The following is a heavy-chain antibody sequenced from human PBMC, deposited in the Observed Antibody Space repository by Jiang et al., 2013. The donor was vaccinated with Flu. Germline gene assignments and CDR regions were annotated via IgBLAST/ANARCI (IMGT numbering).Heavy chain of an antibody. CDR2: ISYDGSDK. D-gene: IGHD3-3*02. CDR1: GFTFSSYD. CDR3: ARAFESYFFDY. Sequence: VQLVESGGGVVQPGRSLRLSCAASGFTFSSYDMHRVRQAPGKGLEWVSLISYDGSDKYYADSVRGRFTISRDRSKDTLFLQMNSLRAEDTAIYYCARAFESYFFDYWGQGTLVTVSS. J-gene: IGHJ4*02. V-gene: IGHV3-30*19.